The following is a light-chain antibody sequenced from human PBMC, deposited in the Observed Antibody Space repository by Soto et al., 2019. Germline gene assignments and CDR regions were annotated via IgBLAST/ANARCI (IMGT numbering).Light chain of an antibody. Sequence: QLVLTQPSSLSASPGASASLTCTLPRGINVGAYRIYWYQQKPGSPPQYLLRYRSDSDKHQGSGVPSRFSGSKDASANAGIFLISGLQSEDEADYYCVIWHSGAAVFGGGTQLTVL. CDR2: YRSDSDK. CDR3: VIWHSGAAV. J-gene: IGLJ7*01. CDR1: RGINVGAYR. V-gene: IGLV5-45*03.